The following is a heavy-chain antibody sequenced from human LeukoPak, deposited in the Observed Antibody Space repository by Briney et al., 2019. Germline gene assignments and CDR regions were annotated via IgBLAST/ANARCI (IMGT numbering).Heavy chain of an antibody. CDR2: IYYHENT. D-gene: IGHD5-18*01. J-gene: IGHJ6*03. CDR3: ARSSSYGYYYYYYYMDV. CDR1: GGSISSSSDY. V-gene: IGHV4-39*01. Sequence: SETLSLTCTVSGGSISSSSDYWGWIRQAPGKGLEWIGSIYYHENTYYNSSLKSRVTISVDTSKNQFSLKLSSVTAADTAVYYCARSSSYGYYYYYYYMDVWGKGTTVTISS.